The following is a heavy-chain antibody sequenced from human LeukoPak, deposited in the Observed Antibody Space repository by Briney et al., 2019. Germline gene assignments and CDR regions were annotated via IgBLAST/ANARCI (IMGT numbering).Heavy chain of an antibody. CDR3: ARGHYYYDSSGCYPLEY. J-gene: IGHJ4*02. CDR2: ISAYNSNT. CDR1: GYTFTNYG. D-gene: IGHD3-22*01. V-gene: IGHV1-18*01. Sequence: ASVKVSCKASGYTFTNYGITWVRQAPGQGLEWMGWISAYNSNTNYAQKFQGRVTMTTDTSTSTAYMELRSLRSDDTAVYYCARGHYYYDSSGCYPLEYWGQGTLVTVSS.